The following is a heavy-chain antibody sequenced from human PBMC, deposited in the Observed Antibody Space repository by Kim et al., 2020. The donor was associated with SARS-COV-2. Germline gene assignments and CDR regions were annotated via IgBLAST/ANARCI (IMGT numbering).Heavy chain of an antibody. CDR3: ARGLGGHSLKFAMVRGVTWFDP. CDR1: GYTFTSYD. V-gene: IGHV1-8*01. CDR2: MNPNSGNT. D-gene: IGHD3-10*01. J-gene: IGHJ5*02. Sequence: ASVKVSCKASGYTFTSYDINWVRQATGQGLEWMGWMNPNSGNTGYAQKFQGRVTMTRNTSISTAYMELSSLRSEDTAVYYCARGLGGHSLKFAMVRGVTWFDPWGQGTLVTVSS.